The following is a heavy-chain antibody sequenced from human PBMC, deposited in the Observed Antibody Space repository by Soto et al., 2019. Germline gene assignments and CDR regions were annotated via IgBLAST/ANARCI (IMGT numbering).Heavy chain of an antibody. CDR1: GFTFSTHA. V-gene: IGHV3-30-3*01. D-gene: IGHD6-13*01. CDR2: VSFDGSNK. CDR3: ARDQTGITTAGGGRIDR. J-gene: IGHJ5*02. Sequence: QVQLVESGGGVVQPGRSLRLSCAASGFTFSTHAMPWGRQAPGKGLECVAIVSFDGSNKYYADSVKGRFTISRDNSKNTLYLQMSGLTPEDTAFYYCARDQTGITTAGGGRIDRWGQGTLVTVSS.